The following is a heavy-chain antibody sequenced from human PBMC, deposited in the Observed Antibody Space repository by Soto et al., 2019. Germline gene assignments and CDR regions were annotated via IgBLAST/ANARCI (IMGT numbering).Heavy chain of an antibody. V-gene: IGHV4-31*03. J-gene: IGHJ4*02. CDR2: IYYSGST. D-gene: IGHD2-15*01. CDR3: ARETTLLFFDY. Sequence: TSETLSLTCTVSGGSISSGGYYWSWIRQHPGKGLEWIGYIYYSGSTYYNPSLKSRVTISVDTSKKQFSLKLSSVTAADTAVYYCARETTLLFFDYWGQGTLVTVSS. CDR1: GGSISSGGYY.